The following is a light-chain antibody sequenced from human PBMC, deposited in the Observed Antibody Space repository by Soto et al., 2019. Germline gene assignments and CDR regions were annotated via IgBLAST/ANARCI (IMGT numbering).Light chain of an antibody. J-gene: IGLJ1*01. CDR1: SSDVGSYNP. Sequence: QSVLTQPASVSGSPGQSITISCTGTSSDVGSYNPVSWYQQHPGKAPKLMIYEGSKRPSGVSNRFSGSKSGNTASLTISGLQAEDEADYYCCSYAGNSLYVFGTGTKVTVL. V-gene: IGLV2-23*01. CDR3: CSYAGNSLYV. CDR2: EGS.